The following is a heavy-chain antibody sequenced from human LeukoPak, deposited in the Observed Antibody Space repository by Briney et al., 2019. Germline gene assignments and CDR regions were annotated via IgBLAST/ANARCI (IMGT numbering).Heavy chain of an antibody. CDR1: GGSISSGGYS. CDR3: VTKAERFGYFDY. D-gene: IGHD3-10*01. J-gene: IGHJ4*02. CDR2: IYHSGST. V-gene: IGHV4-30-2*01. Sequence: SETLSLTCAVSGGSISSGGYSWSWIRQPPGKGLEWIGYIYHSGSTYYNPSLKSRVTISVDRSKNQFSLKLSSVTAADTAVYYCVTKAERFGYFDYWGQGTLVTVSS.